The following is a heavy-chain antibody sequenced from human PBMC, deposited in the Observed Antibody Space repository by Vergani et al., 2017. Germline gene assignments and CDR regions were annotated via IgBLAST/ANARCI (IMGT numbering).Heavy chain of an antibody. J-gene: IGHJ6*02. CDR3: ATGGRVGWELRIDYGMDV. D-gene: IGHD1-26*01. CDR1: GYTLTELS. Sequence: QVQLVQSGAEVKKPGASVKVSCKVSGYTLTELSMHWVRQAPGKGLEWMGGFDPEDGETIYAQKFQGRVTMTEDTATDTAYMELSSLGSEDTAVYYCATGGRVGWELRIDYGMDVWGQGTTVTVSS. V-gene: IGHV1-24*01. CDR2: FDPEDGET.